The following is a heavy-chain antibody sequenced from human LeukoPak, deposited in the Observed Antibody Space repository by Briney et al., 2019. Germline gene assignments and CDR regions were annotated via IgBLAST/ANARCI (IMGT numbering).Heavy chain of an antibody. D-gene: IGHD3-16*02. V-gene: IGHV3-30-3*01. CDR3: ARGLGLRLGELSYMLDY. Sequence: PGGSLRLSCAASGFTFSSYAMHWVRQAPGKGLEWVAVISYDGSNKYYADSVKGRFTISRDNSKNTLYLQMNSLRAEDTAVYYCARGLGLRLGELSYMLDYWGQGTLVTVSS. CDR1: GFTFSSYA. CDR2: ISYDGSNK. J-gene: IGHJ4*02.